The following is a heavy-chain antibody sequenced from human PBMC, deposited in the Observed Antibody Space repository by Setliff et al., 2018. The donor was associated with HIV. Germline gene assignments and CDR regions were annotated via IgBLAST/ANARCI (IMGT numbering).Heavy chain of an antibody. V-gene: IGHV1-69*05. Sequence: VKVSCKASGGTFSSYAISWVRQAPGQGLEWMGGIIPIFGTANYAQKFQGRVTITTDESTSTAYMELSSLRSEDTAVYYCAGTTVTQYYYYYGMDVWGQGTTVTVSS. CDR1: GGTFSSYA. D-gene: IGHD4-17*01. CDR2: IIPIFGTA. J-gene: IGHJ6*02. CDR3: AGTTVTQYYYYYGMDV.